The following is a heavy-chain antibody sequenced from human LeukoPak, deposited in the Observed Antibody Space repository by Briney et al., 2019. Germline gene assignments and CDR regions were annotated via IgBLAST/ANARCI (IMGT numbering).Heavy chain of an antibody. V-gene: IGHV1-46*01. CDR3: ARGGGTAVADRKSRFDD. Sequence: ASVKVSCKASGYTFTTYYIHWVRQAPGQGLEWMGIVNPSAGSTSYAQKFQGRVTMTRDTSTSTVYMELSSLRSEDTAVYYCARGGGTAVADRKSRFDDWGQGTLVTVSS. J-gene: IGHJ4*02. CDR2: VNPSAGST. D-gene: IGHD6-19*01. CDR1: GYTFTTYY.